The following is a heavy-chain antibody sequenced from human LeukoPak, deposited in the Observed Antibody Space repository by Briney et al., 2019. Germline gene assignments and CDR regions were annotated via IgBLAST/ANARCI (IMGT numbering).Heavy chain of an antibody. J-gene: IGHJ6*03. CDR1: GYTFTDYY. D-gene: IGHD6-19*01. V-gene: IGHV1-2*02. Sequence: ASVKVSCKASGYTFTDYYMHWVRQAPGQGLEWMGWINPNSGGTNYAQKFQGRVTMTRDTSISTAYMELSRLTSDDTAVYYCARGVAGPYYYYCMDVWGRGTTVTVSS. CDR3: ARGVAGPYYYYCMDV. CDR2: INPNSGGT.